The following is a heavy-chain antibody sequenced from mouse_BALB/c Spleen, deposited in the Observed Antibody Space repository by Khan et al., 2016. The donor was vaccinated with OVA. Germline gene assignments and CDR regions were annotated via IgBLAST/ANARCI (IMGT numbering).Heavy chain of an antibody. CDR2: ISSGDST. CDR1: GFTFSNYA. V-gene: IGHV5-6-5*01. J-gene: IGHJ3*01. CDR3: ARDYWFAY. Sequence: EVQLLETGGGLVKPGGSLKLSCAASGFTFSNYAMSWVRQSPEKRLEWVASISSGDSTYYPDSVKGRFTISRDNARNILYRRMSSLRSEDTAMYYCARDYWFAYWGQGTLVTVSA.